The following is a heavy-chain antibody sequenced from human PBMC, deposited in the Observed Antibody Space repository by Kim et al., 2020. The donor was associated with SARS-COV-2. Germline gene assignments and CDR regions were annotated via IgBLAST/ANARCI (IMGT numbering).Heavy chain of an antibody. CDR2: INHSGST. D-gene: IGHD3-22*01. V-gene: IGHV4-34*01. CDR1: GGSFSGYY. Sequence: SETLSLTCAVYGGSFSGYYWSWIRQPPGKGLEWIGEINHSGSTNYNPSLKSRVTISVDTSKNQFSLKLSSVTAADTAVYYCARTSWVLLYGFDYWGQGTLVTVSS. J-gene: IGHJ4*02. CDR3: ARTSWVLLYGFDY.